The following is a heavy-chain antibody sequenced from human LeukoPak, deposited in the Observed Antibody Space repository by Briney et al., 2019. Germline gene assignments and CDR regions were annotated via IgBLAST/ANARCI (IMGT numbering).Heavy chain of an antibody. CDR2: INYSGST. J-gene: IGHJ4*02. Sequence: SETLPLTCTVSGGSISSSSYNWGWIRQPPGKGLEWIGSINYSGSTYYNPSLKSRVTISVDTSKNQYSLKLSSVTAADTAVYYCARRRSSYFDYWGQGTLVTVSS. V-gene: IGHV4-39*01. CDR3: ARRRSSYFDY. CDR1: GGSISSSSYN.